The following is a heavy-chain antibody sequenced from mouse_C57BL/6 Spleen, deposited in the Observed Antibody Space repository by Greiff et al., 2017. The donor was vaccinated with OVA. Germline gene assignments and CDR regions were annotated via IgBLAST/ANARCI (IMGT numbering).Heavy chain of an antibody. CDR1: GYAFTNYL. Sequence: QVQLQQSGAELVRPGTSVQVSCKASGYAFTNYLIEWVKQRPGQGLEWIGVINPGSGGTNYNEKFKGKATLTADKSSSTAYMQLSSLTSEDSAVYFCARSGDGYPQAMDYWGQGTSVTVSS. CDR2: INPGSGGT. CDR3: ARSGDGYPQAMDY. D-gene: IGHD2-3*01. V-gene: IGHV1-54*01. J-gene: IGHJ4*01.